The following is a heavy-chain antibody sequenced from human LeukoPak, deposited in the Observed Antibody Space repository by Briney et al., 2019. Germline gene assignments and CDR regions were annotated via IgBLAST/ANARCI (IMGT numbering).Heavy chain of an antibody. J-gene: IGHJ4*02. CDR2: ITNSGNSK. CDR3: AKDPTYYYDSSGYPPDY. Sequence: GGSLRLSCAASEFTFSSYSMNWVRQAPGKGLEWVSYITNSGNSKSYADSVKGRFTISRDISKNTLYLQMNSLRAEDTAVYYCAKDPTYYYDSSGYPPDYWGQGTLVTVSS. CDR1: EFTFSSYS. D-gene: IGHD3-22*01. V-gene: IGHV3-48*01.